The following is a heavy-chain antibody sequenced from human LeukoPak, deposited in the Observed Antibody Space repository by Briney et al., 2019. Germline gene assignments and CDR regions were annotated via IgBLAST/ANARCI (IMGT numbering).Heavy chain of an antibody. V-gene: IGHV4-59*12. D-gene: IGHD2-2*02. CDR1: GGSISNYY. CDR2: IYYSGST. Sequence: PSETLSLTCTVSGGSISNYYWSWIRQPPGKGLEWIGYIYYSGSTNYNPSLKSRVTISVDTSKNQFSLKLSSVTAADTAVYYCARGLKYCSSTSCYRYYYYYYYMDVWGKGTTVTVSS. CDR3: ARGLKYCSSTSCYRYYYYYYYMDV. J-gene: IGHJ6*03.